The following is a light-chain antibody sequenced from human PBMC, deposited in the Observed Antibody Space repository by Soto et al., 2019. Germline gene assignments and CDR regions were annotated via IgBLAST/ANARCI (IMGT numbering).Light chain of an antibody. CDR1: SSDVGSYNL. CDR3: CSYAGSSTPYV. V-gene: IGLV2-23*01. CDR2: EGS. Sequence: QSVLTQPASVSGSPGQSITTSCTGTSSDVGSYNLVSWYRQHPGKAPKLMIYEGSKRPSGVSNRFSGSKSGNTASLTISGLQAEDEADYYCCSYAGSSTPYVFGTGTKVTVL. J-gene: IGLJ1*01.